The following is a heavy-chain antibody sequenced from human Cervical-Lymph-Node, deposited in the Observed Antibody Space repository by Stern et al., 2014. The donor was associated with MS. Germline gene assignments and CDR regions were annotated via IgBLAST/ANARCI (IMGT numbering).Heavy chain of an antibody. V-gene: IGHV3-9*01. Sequence: EVQLLESGGGLVQPGRSLRLSCVASGFTFEDYAMHWVRQAPGKGLEWGSGVSWNSDSIAYADSVKGRFTISRDNAKNTLYLQMNSLRTEDTAFYYCAKDMAAASYWAFDFWGQGTMVTVSS. D-gene: IGHD2-15*01. CDR3: AKDMAAASYWAFDF. CDR1: GFTFEDYA. J-gene: IGHJ3*01. CDR2: VSWNSDSI.